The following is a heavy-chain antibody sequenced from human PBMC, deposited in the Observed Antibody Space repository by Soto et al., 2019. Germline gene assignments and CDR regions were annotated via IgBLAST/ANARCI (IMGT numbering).Heavy chain of an antibody. J-gene: IGHJ2*01. CDR2: IYYSGST. CDR3: ASNYYDSSGYWSYWYFDR. V-gene: IGHV4-39*01. CDR1: GGSISSSSYY. D-gene: IGHD3-22*01. Sequence: PSETLSLTCTVSGGSISSSSYYWGWIRQPPGKGLDGIGSIYYSGSTYYNPSLKSRVTIFVDTSTNQFSLKLSSVTAADTAVYYCASNYYDSSGYWSYWYFDRWGRGTLVTVS.